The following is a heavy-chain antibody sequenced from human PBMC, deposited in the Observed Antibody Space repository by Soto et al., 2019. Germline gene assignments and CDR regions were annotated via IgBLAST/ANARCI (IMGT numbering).Heavy chain of an antibody. J-gene: IGHJ5*02. V-gene: IGHV1-18*01. Sequence: PVEVSCKASGYTFTSYGISWVRQAPGQGLEWMGWISAYNGNTNYAQKLQGRVTMTTDTSTSTAYMELRSLRSDDTAVYYCARDWRSGRNWFDPWGQGTLVTVSS. CDR1: GYTFTSYG. CDR3: ARDWRSGRNWFDP. D-gene: IGHD2-15*01. CDR2: ISAYNGNT.